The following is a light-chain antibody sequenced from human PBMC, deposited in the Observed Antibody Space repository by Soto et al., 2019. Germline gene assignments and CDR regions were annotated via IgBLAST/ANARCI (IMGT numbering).Light chain of an antibody. CDR2: WAS. CDR3: QQYESTPPT. Sequence: DIVMTQSPDSLAVSLGGRATINCKSSQSVLYSSSNKNYLAWYQQRPGQPPKLLIYWASTRESGVPDRFSGSGSGTDFTLTITSLQAQDVAVYYCQQYESTPPTFGQGTKLEIK. J-gene: IGKJ2*01. V-gene: IGKV4-1*01. CDR1: QSVLYSSSNKNY.